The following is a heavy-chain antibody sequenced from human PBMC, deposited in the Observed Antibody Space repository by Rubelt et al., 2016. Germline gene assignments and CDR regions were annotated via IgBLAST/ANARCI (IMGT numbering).Heavy chain of an antibody. CDR1: GGSISTTSYY. D-gene: IGHD2-21*01. CDR3: VRRTFCGGDCYRFDP. CDR2: VYYTGST. Sequence: QLRLQESGPGLVKPSETLSLTCTVSGGSISTTSYYWGWIRQPPGKGLEWIGSVYYTGSTYYNPSLKSRVTISVDTSKNQFSLKLSAVTAADTALYYCVRRTFCGGDCYRFDPWGQGTLVTVSS. J-gene: IGHJ5*02. V-gene: IGHV4-39*01.